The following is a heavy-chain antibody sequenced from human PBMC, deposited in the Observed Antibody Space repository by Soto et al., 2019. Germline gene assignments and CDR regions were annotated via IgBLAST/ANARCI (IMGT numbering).Heavy chain of an antibody. D-gene: IGHD6-13*01. J-gene: IGHJ4*02. CDR2: ISYAGSNK. Sequence: ESGGGVVQPGRSLRLSCAASGFTFTSSAMHWVRQAPGKGVEWVALISYAGSNKYYADSVEGRFTISRDNSKNTLYLQMNSLRADDTAVYYCARDPYRSSWYDYWGQGTLVTVSS. CDR1: GFTFTSSA. V-gene: IGHV3-30-3*01. CDR3: ARDPYRSSWYDY.